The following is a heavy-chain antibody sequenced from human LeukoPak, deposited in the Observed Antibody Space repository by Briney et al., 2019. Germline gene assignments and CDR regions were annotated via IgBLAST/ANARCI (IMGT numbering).Heavy chain of an antibody. CDR1: GFSLSRNG. CDR2: ILSDGSYE. J-gene: IGHJ4*02. Sequence: GGSLRLSCATSGFSLSRNGMHWVRQAPGQGLEWVAFILSDGSYEYYADSVKGRFTISRDTSRNTLFLQMNSLRTEDTAVYYCAKDLDLEWSHIEGDYWGQGTLVTVSS. V-gene: IGHV3-30*02. D-gene: IGHD3-3*01. CDR3: AKDLDLEWSHIEGDY.